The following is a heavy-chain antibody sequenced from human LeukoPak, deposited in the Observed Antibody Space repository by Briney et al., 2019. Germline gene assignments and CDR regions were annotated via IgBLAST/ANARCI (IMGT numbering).Heavy chain of an antibody. Sequence: PGGSLRLSCAASGFTFSSYAMPWVRQAPGKGLEYVSAISSNGGSTYYANSVKGRFTISRDNSKNTLYLQMGSLRAEDMAVYYCARGASLRYFDWLPPNWFDPWGQGTLVTVSS. D-gene: IGHD3-9*01. CDR3: ARGASLRYFDWLPPNWFDP. CDR1: GFTFSSYA. J-gene: IGHJ5*02. V-gene: IGHV3-64*01. CDR2: ISSNGGST.